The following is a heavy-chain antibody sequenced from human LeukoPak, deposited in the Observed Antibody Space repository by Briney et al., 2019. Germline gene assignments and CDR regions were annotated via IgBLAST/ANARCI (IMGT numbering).Heavy chain of an antibody. J-gene: IGHJ4*02. D-gene: IGHD3-22*01. CDR3: ARGLRGLWLSQYFDY. Sequence: GGSLRLSCAASGFTFSSYWMSWVRQAPGKGLEWVANIKQDGSEKYYVDSVKGRFTISRDNAKNSLYLQMNSLRAEDTAVYYCARGLRGLWLSQYFDYWGQGTLVTVSS. V-gene: IGHV3-7*01. CDR1: GFTFSSYW. CDR2: IKQDGSEK.